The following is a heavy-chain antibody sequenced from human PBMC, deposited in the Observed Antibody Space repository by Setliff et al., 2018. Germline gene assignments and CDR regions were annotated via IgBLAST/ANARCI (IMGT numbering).Heavy chain of an antibody. V-gene: IGHV4-38-2*01. J-gene: IGHJ4*02. D-gene: IGHD1-26*01. CDR2: IHHSGST. CDR3: GRPLVGVNTGFEN. CDR1: GYSISSGYY. Sequence: SETLSLTCAVSGYSISSGYYWGWIRQPPGKGLEWIGSIHHSGSTHYNPSLKSRVTISVDTAKNQFSLKLRSVTAADTAVYYCGRPLVGVNTGFENWGQGTLVTVS.